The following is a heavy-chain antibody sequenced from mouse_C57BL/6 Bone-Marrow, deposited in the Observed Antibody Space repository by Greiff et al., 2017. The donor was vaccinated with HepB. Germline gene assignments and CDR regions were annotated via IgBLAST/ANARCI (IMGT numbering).Heavy chain of an antibody. V-gene: IGHV1-50*01. CDR2: IDPSDSYT. CDR1: GYTFTSYW. J-gene: IGHJ2*01. CDR3: ATHYYGTHGDY. D-gene: IGHD1-1*01. Sequence: VQLQQSGAELVKPGASVKLSCKASGYTFTSYWMQWVKQRPGQGLEWIGEIDPSDSYTNYNQKFKGKATLTVDTSSSTAYMQLSSLTSEDSAVYYCATHYYGTHGDYWGQGTTLTVSS.